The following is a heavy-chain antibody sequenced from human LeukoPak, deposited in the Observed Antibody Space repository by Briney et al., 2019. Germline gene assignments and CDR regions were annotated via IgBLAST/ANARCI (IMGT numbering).Heavy chain of an antibody. CDR1: GYTFTGYY. CDR3: ARTHYDSSGYYNPSDAFDI. D-gene: IGHD3-22*01. CDR2: INPNIGGA. Sequence: ASVKVSCKASGYTFTGYYMHWVRQAPGQGLEWMGWINPNIGGANYAQKFQGRVTMTRDTSISTAYMELSRLRSDDTAVYYCARTHYDSSGYYNPSDAFDIWGQGTMVTVSS. J-gene: IGHJ3*02. V-gene: IGHV1-2*02.